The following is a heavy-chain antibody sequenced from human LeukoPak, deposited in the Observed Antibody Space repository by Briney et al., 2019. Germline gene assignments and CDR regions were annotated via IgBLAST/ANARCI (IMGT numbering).Heavy chain of an antibody. Sequence: GGSLRLSCAASGFTFNTYAMSWVRQAPGKGLEWVSGISGTGGSTYYADSVKGRFSISRDNSRNTLYLQMNSLRVEDTAVYYCAKDDDFWSGPEGYFDYWGQGTLVTVSS. CDR3: AKDDDFWSGPEGYFDY. J-gene: IGHJ4*02. D-gene: IGHD3-3*01. CDR1: GFTFNTYA. V-gene: IGHV3-23*01. CDR2: ISGTGGST.